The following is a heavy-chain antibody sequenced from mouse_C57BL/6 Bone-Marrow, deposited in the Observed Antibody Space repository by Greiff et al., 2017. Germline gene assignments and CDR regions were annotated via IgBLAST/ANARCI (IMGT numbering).Heavy chain of an antibody. J-gene: IGHJ1*03. CDR1: GYTFTSYW. CDR2: IHPNSGST. D-gene: IGHD1-1*01. CDR3: ARSSVAPQYWYFDV. Sequence: QVQLQQPGAELVKPGASVKLSCKASGYTFTSYWMHWVKQRPGQGLEWIGMIHPNSGSTNYNEKFKSKATLTVDKSSSTAYMQLSSLTSEDSAVYYCARSSVAPQYWYFDVWGTGTTGTVSS. V-gene: IGHV1-64*01.